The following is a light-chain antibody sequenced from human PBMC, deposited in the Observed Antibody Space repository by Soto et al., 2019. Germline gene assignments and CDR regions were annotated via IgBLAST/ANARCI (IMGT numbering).Light chain of an antibody. CDR3: QQYGSSLLT. CDR2: GAS. V-gene: IGKV3-15*01. CDR1: QSVSSN. Sequence: VVLTQSPDTLSVSPGERATLSCRASQSVSSNLAWYQQKPGQAPRLLIYGASTRATGIPARFSGSGSGTEFTPTISRLEPEDFAVYYCQQYGSSLLTFGGGTKVDIK. J-gene: IGKJ4*01.